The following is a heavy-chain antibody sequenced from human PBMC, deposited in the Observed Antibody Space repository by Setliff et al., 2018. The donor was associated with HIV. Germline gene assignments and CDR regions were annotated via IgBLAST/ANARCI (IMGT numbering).Heavy chain of an antibody. J-gene: IGHJ5*02. Sequence: SETLSLTCTVSGGSISSSSFYWGWIRQPPGKGLQWIGSIYFSGSTYYNPSLKSRVTISVDTSKNQFSLKLRSVTAADTGIYYCARHRSYGDYDPNWFDPWGQGTLVTVSS. CDR3: ARHRSYGDYDPNWFDP. V-gene: IGHV4-39*01. CDR1: GGSISSSSFY. D-gene: IGHD4-17*01. CDR2: IYFSGST.